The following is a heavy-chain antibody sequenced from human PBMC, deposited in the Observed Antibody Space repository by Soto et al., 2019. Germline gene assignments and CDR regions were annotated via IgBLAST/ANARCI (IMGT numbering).Heavy chain of an antibody. V-gene: IGHV1-69*02. J-gene: IGHJ6*02. D-gene: IGHD3-10*01. CDR2: IIPILGIA. CDR3: ARSLPYGSGSYYYYYYGMDV. Sequence: QVQLVQSGAEVKKPGSSVKVSCKASGGTFSSYTISWVRQAPGQGLEWMGRIIPILGIANYAQKFQGRVTITADKYTSTAYMELSSLRSEDTAVYYCARSLPYGSGSYYYYYYGMDVWGQGTTVTVSS. CDR1: GGTFSSYT.